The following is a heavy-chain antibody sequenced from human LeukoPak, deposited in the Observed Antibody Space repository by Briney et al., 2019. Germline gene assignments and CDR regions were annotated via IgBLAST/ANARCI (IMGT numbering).Heavy chain of an antibody. Sequence: SETLSLTCTVSGGSISSYYWSWIQQPPGKGLEWIGYIYYSGSTNYNPSLKSRVTISVDTSKNQFSLKLSSVTAADTAVYYCARDVRRQWPLLLDYGMDVWGQGTTVTVSS. J-gene: IGHJ6*02. CDR1: GGSISSYY. CDR2: IYYSGST. V-gene: IGHV4-59*01. CDR3: ARDVRRQWPLLLDYGMDV. D-gene: IGHD6-19*01.